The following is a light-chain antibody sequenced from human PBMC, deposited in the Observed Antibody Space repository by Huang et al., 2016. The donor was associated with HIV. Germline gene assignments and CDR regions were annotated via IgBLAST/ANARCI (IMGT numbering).Light chain of an antibody. V-gene: IGKV3-11*01. J-gene: IGKJ4*01. Sequence: EIVLTQSPVTLSMSPGQRATLSCRASQNINTYLAWYQQKPGQAPRLLIYDASNRATCIPARFSGSGSGTGFTLTISSLEPEDFVVYFCQQRSSWPLTFGGGTTIEIK. CDR1: QNINTY. CDR3: QQRSSWPLT. CDR2: DAS.